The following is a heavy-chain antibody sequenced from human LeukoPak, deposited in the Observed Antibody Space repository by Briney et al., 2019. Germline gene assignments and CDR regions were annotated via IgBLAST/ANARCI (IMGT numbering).Heavy chain of an antibody. CDR2: IIPIFGTA. CDR1: GGTFSSYA. D-gene: IGHD2-2*01. Sequence: SVKVSCKASGGTFSSYAISWVRQAPGQGLEWMGGIIPIFGTANYAQKFQGRVTITADESTSTAYMELSSLRSEDTAVYYCARAAVPAAIGEGDYYGMDVWGQGTTVTVSS. CDR3: ARAAVPAAIGEGDYYGMDV. J-gene: IGHJ6*02. V-gene: IGHV1-69*13.